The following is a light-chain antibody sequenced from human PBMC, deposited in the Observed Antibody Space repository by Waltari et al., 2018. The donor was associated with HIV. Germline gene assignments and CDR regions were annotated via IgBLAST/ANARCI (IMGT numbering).Light chain of an antibody. CDR3: GTWDSSLSAGGV. CDR1: SANIGNNY. V-gene: IGLV1-51*01. CDR2: DNN. Sequence: QSVLTQPPSVSAAPGQKVTISCSGRSANIGNNYVFWYQQLPGTAPKLLIYDNNKRPSGIPDRFSGSKSGTSATLGITGLQTGDEADYYCGTWDSSLSAGGVFGGGTKLTVL. J-gene: IGLJ2*01.